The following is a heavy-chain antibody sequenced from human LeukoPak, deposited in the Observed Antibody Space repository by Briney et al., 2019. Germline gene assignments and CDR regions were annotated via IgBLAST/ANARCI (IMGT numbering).Heavy chain of an antibody. CDR1: GFTFSSYG. V-gene: IGHV3-23*01. CDR3: AKELTLLDYGRGYYYYGLDV. Sequence: GRSLRLSCAASGFTFSSYGMHWVRQAPGKGLEWVSMISHSGGITYYADSVKGRFTISRDNSRNTLYLQMNSLSADDTAVYHCAKELTLLDYGRGYYYYGLDVWGQGTTLTVSS. D-gene: IGHD4-17*01. CDR2: ISHSGGIT. J-gene: IGHJ6*02.